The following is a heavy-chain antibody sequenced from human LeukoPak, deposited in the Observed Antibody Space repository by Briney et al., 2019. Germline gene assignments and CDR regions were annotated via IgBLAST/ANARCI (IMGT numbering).Heavy chain of an antibody. J-gene: IGHJ6*03. Sequence: SETLSLTCAVYGGSFSGYYWSWIRQPPGKGLEWIGEINHSGSTNYNPSLKSRVTISVDTSKNQFSLKLSSVTAADTAVYYCARSRAAVHYMDVWGKGTTVTVSS. CDR3: ARSRAAVHYMDV. CDR2: INHSGST. CDR1: GGSFSGYY. D-gene: IGHD6-13*01. V-gene: IGHV4-34*01.